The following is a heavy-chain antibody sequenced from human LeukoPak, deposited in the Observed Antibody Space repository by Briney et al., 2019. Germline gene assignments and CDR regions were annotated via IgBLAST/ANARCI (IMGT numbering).Heavy chain of an antibody. D-gene: IGHD3-22*01. Sequence: GGSLRLSCAASGFTSSTFAMLWVRQPRGKGLEWVSSIFPSGGEIHYADSVRGRYTISRDNSKNTVYLQMNSLRVEDTAVYYCARGLFLSGYLDAFDIWGQGTVVTVSS. J-gene: IGHJ3*02. CDR2: IFPSGGEI. CDR3: ARGLFLSGYLDAFDI. CDR1: GFTSSTFA. V-gene: IGHV3-23*01.